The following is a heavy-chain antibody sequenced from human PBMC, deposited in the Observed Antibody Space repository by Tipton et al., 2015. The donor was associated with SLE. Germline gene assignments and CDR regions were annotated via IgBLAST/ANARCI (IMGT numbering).Heavy chain of an antibody. CDR2: FYYSGNT. CDR3: ASKISLKTDN. V-gene: IGHV4-39*07. CDR1: GASIDSSGYS. Sequence: TLSLTCTVSGASIDSSGYSWGWIRQPPGKGLEWIGCFYYSGNTNFNPSLQGRSTIGIYTSKNQVSLQLRSVPAADTAVYYCASKISLKTDNWGQGTLVAFSS. J-gene: IGHJ4*02.